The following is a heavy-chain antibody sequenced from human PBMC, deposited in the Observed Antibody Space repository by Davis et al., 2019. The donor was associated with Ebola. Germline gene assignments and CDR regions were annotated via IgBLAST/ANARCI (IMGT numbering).Heavy chain of an antibody. V-gene: IGHV4-59*01. CDR3: AVYTVVVTDIRAEYFQH. CDR2: IYYSGRT. Sequence: SETLSLTCTVSGGSISSYYWSWIRQPPGKGLEWIAYIYYSGRTHYNPSLKSRATISVDTSRNQFSLRLSSVTAADTAVYYCAVYTVVVTDIRAEYFQHWGQGTLATVSS. CDR1: GGSISSYY. J-gene: IGHJ1*01. D-gene: IGHD2-21*02.